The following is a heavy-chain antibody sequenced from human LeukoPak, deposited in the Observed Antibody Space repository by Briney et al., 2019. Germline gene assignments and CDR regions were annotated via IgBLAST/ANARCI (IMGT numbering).Heavy chain of an antibody. CDR1: GFTFSSYG. Sequence: PGGSLRLSCAASGFTFSSYGMHWVRQAPGKGLEWVAVIWYDGSNKYYADSVKGRFTISRDNSKNTLYLQMNSLRAEDTAVYYCARDVSGGDYGDYWGQGTLVTVSS. CDR3: ARDVSGGDYGDY. D-gene: IGHD4-17*01. CDR2: IWYDGSNK. V-gene: IGHV3-33*01. J-gene: IGHJ4*02.